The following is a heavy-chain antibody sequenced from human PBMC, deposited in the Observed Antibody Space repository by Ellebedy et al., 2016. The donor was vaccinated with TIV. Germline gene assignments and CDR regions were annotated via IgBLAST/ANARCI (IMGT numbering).Heavy chain of an antibody. CDR1: GGSFSGYY. D-gene: IGHD2-2*01. J-gene: IGHJ4*02. V-gene: IGHV4-34*01. Sequence: SQTLSLTCAVYGGSFSGYYWSWIRQPPGKGLEWIGEINHSGSTNYNPSLKSRVTVSVDTSKNQFSLKLSSVTAADTAVYYCARHVPGYFDYWGQGTLVTVSS. CDR3: ARHVPGYFDY. CDR2: INHSGST.